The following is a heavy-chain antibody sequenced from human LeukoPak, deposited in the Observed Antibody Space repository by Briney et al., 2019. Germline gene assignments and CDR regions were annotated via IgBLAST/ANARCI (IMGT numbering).Heavy chain of an antibody. CDR1: GFTFSSYA. Sequence: GGSLRLSCAASGFTFSSYAMHWVRQAPGKGLEWVAVISYDGSNKYYADSVKGRFTISRDSSKNTLYLQMNSLRAEDTAVYYCARGISSSSGWLLDYWGQGALVTVSS. V-gene: IGHV3-30-3*01. J-gene: IGHJ4*02. CDR3: ARGISSSSGWLLDY. CDR2: ISYDGSNK. D-gene: IGHD6-19*01.